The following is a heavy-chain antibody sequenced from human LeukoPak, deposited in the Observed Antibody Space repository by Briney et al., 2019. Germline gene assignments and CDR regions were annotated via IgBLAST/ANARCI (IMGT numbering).Heavy chain of an antibody. CDR1: EFSVGSNY. Sequence: PGGSLRLSCAASEFSVGSNYMTWVRQAPGKGLGWVSLIYSGGSTYYADSVKGRFTISRDNSKNTLYLQMNSLRAEDTAVYYCAKDPRDHSYGWNWRYFDYWGQGTLVTVSA. J-gene: IGHJ4*02. CDR3: AKDPRDHSYGWNWRYFDY. D-gene: IGHD5-18*01. V-gene: IGHV3-66*01. CDR2: IYSGGST.